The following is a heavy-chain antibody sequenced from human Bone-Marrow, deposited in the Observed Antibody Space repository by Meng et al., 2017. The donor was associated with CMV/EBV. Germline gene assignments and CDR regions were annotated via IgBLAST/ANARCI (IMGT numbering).Heavy chain of an antibody. V-gene: IGHV3-21*01. Sequence: GGSLRLSCTTSGFNFGEYAMSWVRQAPGKGLEWVSSISSSSSYIYYADSVKGRFTISRDNAKNSLYLQMNSLRAEDTAVYYCARSYYYYYGMDVWGQGTTVTVSS. CDR3: ARSYYYYYGMDV. J-gene: IGHJ6*02. CDR2: ISSSSSYI. CDR1: GFNFGEYA.